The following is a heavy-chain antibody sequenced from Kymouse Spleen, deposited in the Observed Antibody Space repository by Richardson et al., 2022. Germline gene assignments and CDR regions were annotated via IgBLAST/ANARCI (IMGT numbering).Heavy chain of an antibody. D-gene: IGHD3-10*01. Sequence: QVQLQQWGAGLLKPSETLSLTCAVYGGSFSGYYWSWIRQPPGKGLEWIGEINHSGSTNYNPSLKSRVTISVDTSKNQFSLKLSSVTAADTAVYYCARHYYGSGSHPYYYYYGMDVWGQGTTVTVSS. V-gene: IGHV4-34*01. CDR2: INHSGST. CDR1: GGSFSGYY. J-gene: IGHJ6*02. CDR3: ARHYYGSGSHPYYYYYGMDV.